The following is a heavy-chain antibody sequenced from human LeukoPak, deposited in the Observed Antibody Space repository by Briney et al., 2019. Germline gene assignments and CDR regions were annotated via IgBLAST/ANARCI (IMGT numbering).Heavy chain of an antibody. Sequence: ASVKVSCKASGYTFSGYYLHWVRQAPGQGLEWMGWINPNSGGTNSAQKFQGRVTMTRDTSISTAYMELSRLRSDDTAVYYCARGRDDIVVVPAATLLDYWGQGTLVTVSS. J-gene: IGHJ4*02. V-gene: IGHV1-2*02. CDR3: ARGRDDIVVVPAATLLDY. CDR2: INPNSGGT. CDR1: GYTFSGYY. D-gene: IGHD2-2*01.